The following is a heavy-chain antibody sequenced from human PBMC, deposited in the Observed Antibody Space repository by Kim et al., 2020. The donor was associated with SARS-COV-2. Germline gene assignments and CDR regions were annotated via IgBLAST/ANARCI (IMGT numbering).Heavy chain of an antibody. Sequence: VDSVKGRFTISRDNAKNSLYLQMNSLRAEDTAVYYCARDRNDFWSGYYDYWGQGTLVTVSS. V-gene: IGHV3-7*01. D-gene: IGHD3-3*01. CDR3: ARDRNDFWSGYYDY. J-gene: IGHJ4*02.